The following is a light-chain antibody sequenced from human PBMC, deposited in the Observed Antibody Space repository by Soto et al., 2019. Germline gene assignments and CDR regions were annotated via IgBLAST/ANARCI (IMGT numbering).Light chain of an antibody. CDR1: SSDVGGYNY. CDR3: CSYAGSYTWV. CDR2: DVS. Sequence: QLVLTQPRSVSGSPGQSVTISCTGTSSDVGGYNYVSWYQQHPGKAPKLMIYDVSKQPSGVPDRFSGSKSGNTASLTISGLQAEDEADYYCCSYAGSYTWVFGGGTKLTVL. V-gene: IGLV2-11*01. J-gene: IGLJ3*02.